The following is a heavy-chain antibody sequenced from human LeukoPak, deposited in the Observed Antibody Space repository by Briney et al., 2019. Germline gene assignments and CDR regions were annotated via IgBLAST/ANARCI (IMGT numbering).Heavy chain of an antibody. V-gene: IGHV1-69*02. D-gene: IGHD3-22*01. CDR3: TYDSSGP. Sequence: GQGLEWIGRIIPILGIANYAQKFQGRVTITADKSTSTAYMELSSLRSEDTAVYYCTYDSSGPWGQGTLVTVSS. CDR2: IIPILGIA. J-gene: IGHJ5*02.